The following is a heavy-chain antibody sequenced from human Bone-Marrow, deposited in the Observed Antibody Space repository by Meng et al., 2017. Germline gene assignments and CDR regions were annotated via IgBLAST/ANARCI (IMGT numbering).Heavy chain of an antibody. V-gene: IGHV4-34*01. CDR3: ARGYGIVGANLGLYYFDY. CDR2: INHSGST. Sequence: QVQLQQWGAGLLKPSAPLALTGAVYGGAFSGYYWSWIRQPPGKGLEWIGEINHSGSTNYNPSLKSRVTISVDTSKNQFSLKLSSVTAADTAVYYCARGYGIVGANLGLYYFDYWGQGTLVTVSS. CDR1: GGAFSGYY. J-gene: IGHJ4*02. D-gene: IGHD1-26*01.